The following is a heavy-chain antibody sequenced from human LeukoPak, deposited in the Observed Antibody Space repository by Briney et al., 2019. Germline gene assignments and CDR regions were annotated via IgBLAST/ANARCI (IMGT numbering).Heavy chain of an antibody. CDR3: ARDLVISPPYCSSISCYVPHFDY. J-gene: IGHJ4*02. Sequence: ASVKISCKASGYTFTSYGISWVRQAPGQGLEWMGWISAYNGDTNYAQKLKGRVTMTTDTSTSTASMELTSLSSDDPAVYYCARDLVISPPYCSSISCYVPHFDYWGQGTLVTVSS. V-gene: IGHV1-18*04. D-gene: IGHD2-2*01. CDR1: GYTFTSYG. CDR2: ISAYNGDT.